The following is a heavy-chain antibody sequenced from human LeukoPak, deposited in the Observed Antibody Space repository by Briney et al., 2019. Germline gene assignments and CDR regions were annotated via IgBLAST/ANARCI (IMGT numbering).Heavy chain of an antibody. Sequence: HSGGSLRLSCTASGFTFGDYAMSWVRQAPGKGLEWVGFIRSKAYGGTTEYAASVKGRFTISRDDSKSIAYLQMNSLKTEDTAVYYCTRSLNVVVPAAIPDYYGMDVWGQGTTVTVSS. V-gene: IGHV3-49*04. CDR3: TRSLNVVVPAAIPDYYGMDV. D-gene: IGHD2-2*02. CDR2: IRSKAYGGTT. J-gene: IGHJ6*02. CDR1: GFTFGDYA.